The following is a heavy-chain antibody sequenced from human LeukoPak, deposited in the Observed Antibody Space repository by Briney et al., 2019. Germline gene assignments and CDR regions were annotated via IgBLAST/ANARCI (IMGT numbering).Heavy chain of an antibody. Sequence: SETLSLTCTVSGGSISSSSYYWGWIRQPPGKGLEWIGSIYYSGSTYYNPSLKSRVTISVDTSKNQFSLKLSSVTAADTAVYYCARWRYFDWRAFDIWGQGTMVTVSS. CDR3: ARWRYFDWRAFDI. CDR1: GGSISSSSYY. J-gene: IGHJ3*02. CDR2: IYYSGST. V-gene: IGHV4-39*07. D-gene: IGHD3-9*01.